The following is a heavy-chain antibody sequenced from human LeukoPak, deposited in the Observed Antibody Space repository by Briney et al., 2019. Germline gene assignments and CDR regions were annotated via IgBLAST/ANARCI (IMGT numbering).Heavy chain of an antibody. CDR3: AKVQKRELLGGAYFDY. CDR1: GFIFNNYA. V-gene: IGHV3-9*01. D-gene: IGHD1-26*01. CDR2: ISWNSGSI. Sequence: GGSLRLSCAGSGFIFNNYAMHWVRQPPGKGLEWVSGISWNSGSIDYADSVKGRFTISRDNAKNSLYLQMNSLRAEGTAVYYCAKVQKRELLGGAYFDYWGQGTLVTVSS. J-gene: IGHJ4*02.